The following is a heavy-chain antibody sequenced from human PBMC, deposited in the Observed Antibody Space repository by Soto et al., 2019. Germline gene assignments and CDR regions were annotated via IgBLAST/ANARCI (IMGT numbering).Heavy chain of an antibody. J-gene: IGHJ3*02. CDR1: GGSISSGGYY. V-gene: IGHV4-31*11. CDR3: ARVWGGAFDI. CDR2: IYYSGST. D-gene: IGHD3-10*01. Sequence: PSETLSLTCAVSGGSISSGGYYWSWIRQHPGKGLEWIGYIYYSGSTYYNPSLKSRVTISVDTSKNQFSLKLSSVTAADTAVYYCARVWGGAFDIWGQGTMVTVSS.